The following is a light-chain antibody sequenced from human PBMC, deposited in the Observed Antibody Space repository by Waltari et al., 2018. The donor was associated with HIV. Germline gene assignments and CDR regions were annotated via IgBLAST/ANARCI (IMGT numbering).Light chain of an antibody. CDR2: GAS. J-gene: IGKJ2*01. Sequence: IVLTQSPGTLSLSPGERVRLSCRASQTITSNYLAWFQQKPGQAPRLLIYGASNRATGIPDRFRGSGSGTDFTLTIIRLEPEDFAVYYCHQYGETSYTFGQGTKLEIK. CDR3: HQYGETSYT. V-gene: IGKV3-20*01. CDR1: QTITSNY.